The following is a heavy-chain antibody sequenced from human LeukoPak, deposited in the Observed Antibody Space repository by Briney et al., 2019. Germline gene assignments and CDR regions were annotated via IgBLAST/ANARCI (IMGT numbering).Heavy chain of an antibody. D-gene: IGHD2-2*01. J-gene: IGHJ2*01. Sequence: SQTLSLTCTVSGGSISSGDYYWSWIRQPPGKGLEWIGYIYYSGSTYYNPSLKSRVTISVDTSKNQFSLKLSSMTAAVTAVYYRARELWHVVVPARPQVEWCFDLWGRGTLVTVSS. CDR1: GGSISSGDYY. CDR3: ARELWHVVVPARPQVEWCFDL. CDR2: IYYSGST. V-gene: IGHV4-30-4*08.